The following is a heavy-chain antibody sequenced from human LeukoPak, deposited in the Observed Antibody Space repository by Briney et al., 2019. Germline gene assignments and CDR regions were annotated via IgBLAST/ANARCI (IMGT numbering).Heavy chain of an antibody. Sequence: ESGPTLVKPTQTLTLTCTFSGFSLSTSGVGVGWIRQPPGKALEWLALIYWDADKRYSPSLKSRLTITKDTSKSQVVLTMTNMDPVDTATYYCAHRFFEVAGFDYWGQGTLVTVSS. D-gene: IGHD2-21*01. J-gene: IGHJ4*02. CDR1: GFSLSTSGVG. CDR3: AHRFFEVAGFDY. CDR2: IYWDADK. V-gene: IGHV2-5*02.